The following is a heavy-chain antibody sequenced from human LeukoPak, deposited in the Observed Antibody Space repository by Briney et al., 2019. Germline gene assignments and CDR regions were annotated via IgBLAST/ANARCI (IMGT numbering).Heavy chain of an antibody. CDR2: INPSGGST. J-gene: IGHJ4*02. CDR3: AREFFPVGATNGEFDY. V-gene: IGHV1-46*01. CDR1: GYTFTSYY. Sequence: ASVKVSCKASGYTFTSYYMHWVRQAPGQGLAWMGIINPSGGSTSYAQKFQGRVTMTRDTSTSTVYMELSSLRSEDTAVYYCAREFFPVGATNGEFDYWGQGTLVTVSS. D-gene: IGHD1-26*01.